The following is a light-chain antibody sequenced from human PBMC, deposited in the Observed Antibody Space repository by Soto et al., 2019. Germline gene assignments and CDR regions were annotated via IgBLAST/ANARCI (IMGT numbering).Light chain of an antibody. CDR1: QGISSY. CDR3: QQRSNWPPGFT. J-gene: IGKJ5*01. V-gene: IGKV1-9*01. CDR2: DAS. Sequence: IQLTQSPSSLSASVGDRVTITCRASQGISSYLGWYQQKPGKAPNLLIYDASTLHSGVPSRFSGGGSGTDFTLTISSLQPEDFATYYCQQRSNWPPGFTFGQGTRLEIK.